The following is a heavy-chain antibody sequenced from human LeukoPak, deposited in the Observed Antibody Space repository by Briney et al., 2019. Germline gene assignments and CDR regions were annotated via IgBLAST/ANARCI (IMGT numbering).Heavy chain of an antibody. CDR1: GFTFSSYA. CDR2: IYSGGST. D-gene: IGHD6-13*01. CDR3: ARGRGIAAAATVGVDY. Sequence: GGSLRLSCAASGFTFSSYAMSWVRQAPGKGLEWVSVIYSGGSTYYADSVKGRFTISRDNSKNTLYLQMNSLRAEDTAVYYCARGRGIAAAATVGVDYWGQGALVTVSS. V-gene: IGHV3-66*01. J-gene: IGHJ4*02.